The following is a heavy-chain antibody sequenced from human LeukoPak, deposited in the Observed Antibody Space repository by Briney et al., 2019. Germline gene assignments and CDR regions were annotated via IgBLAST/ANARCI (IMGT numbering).Heavy chain of an antibody. D-gene: IGHD5-12*01. Sequence: PSETLSLPCTVSGGSISSSNYYWGWARRPPGKGLEWIERIYYSGGTYYHPSLKSRVTISIDTSKDQFSLSLRSVTAADTAVFYCARVHASGYNIYNWFDPWGQGTLVTVSS. V-gene: IGHV4-39*07. CDR1: GGSISSSNYY. CDR3: ARVHASGYNIYNWFDP. CDR2: IYYSGGT. J-gene: IGHJ5*02.